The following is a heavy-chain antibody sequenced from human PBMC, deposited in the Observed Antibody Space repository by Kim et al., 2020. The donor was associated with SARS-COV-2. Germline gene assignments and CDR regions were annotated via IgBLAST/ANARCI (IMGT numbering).Heavy chain of an antibody. Sequence: GGSLRLSCAASGFTFSSYGMHWVRQAPGKGLEWVAVIWYDGSNKYYADSVKGRFTISRDNSKNTLYLQMNSLRAEDTAVYYCARDGWFGVGDYYYYGMDVWGQGTTVTVSS. V-gene: IGHV3-33*01. CDR3: ARDGWFGVGDYYYYGMDV. CDR2: IWYDGSNK. J-gene: IGHJ6*02. CDR1: GFTFSSYG. D-gene: IGHD3-10*01.